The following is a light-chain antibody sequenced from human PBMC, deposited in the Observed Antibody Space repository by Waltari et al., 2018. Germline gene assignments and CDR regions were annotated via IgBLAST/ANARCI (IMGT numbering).Light chain of an antibody. CDR2: DVI. CDR3: CSFSGANNVL. Sequence: QSALTQPPPASGSPGHSVTIPCTVTARDVGGFRFVLWYQQHPGKAPRLIIYDVIKRPSGVPDRFSGSKSGNTASLTVSGLQPEDEADYFCCSFSGANNVLFGGGTKLTVL. V-gene: IGLV2-8*01. CDR1: ARDVGGFRF. J-gene: IGLJ2*01.